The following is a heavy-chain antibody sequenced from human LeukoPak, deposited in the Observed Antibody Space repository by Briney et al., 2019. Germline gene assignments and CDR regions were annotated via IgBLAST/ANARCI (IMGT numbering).Heavy chain of an antibody. J-gene: IGHJ3*02. V-gene: IGHV1-46*01. Sequence: ASVKVSCKASGYIFTSCYMHWVRQAPGQGLEWMGIINPSGGSATYAQRFQGRITVTRDTSTSTVYMELSSLRSEDTAAYYCARRQPAATNAFDIWGQGTMVSVSS. D-gene: IGHD6-25*01. CDR1: GYIFTSCY. CDR3: ARRQPAATNAFDI. CDR2: INPSGGSA.